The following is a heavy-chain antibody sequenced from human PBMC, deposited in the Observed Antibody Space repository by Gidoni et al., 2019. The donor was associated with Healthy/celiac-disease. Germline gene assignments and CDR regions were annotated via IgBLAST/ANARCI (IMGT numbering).Heavy chain of an antibody. CDR3: ARDSGGYGDYDFSWFDP. V-gene: IGHV1-46*03. CDR1: GYTFTSYY. J-gene: IGHJ5*02. D-gene: IGHD4-17*01. CDR2: INPSGGST. Sequence: QVQLVQSGAEVKKPGASVKVSCKASGYTFTSYYMHWVRQAPGQGLEWMGIINPSGGSTSYAQKFQGRVTMTRDTFTSTVYMELSSLRSEDTAVYYCARDSGGYGDYDFSWFDPWGQGTLVTVSS.